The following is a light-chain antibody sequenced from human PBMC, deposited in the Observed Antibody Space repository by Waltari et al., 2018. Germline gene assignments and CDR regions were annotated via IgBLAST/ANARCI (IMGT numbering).Light chain of an antibody. CDR1: QSVNIY. V-gene: IGKV3-20*01. CDR3: QHYLRLPAT. J-gene: IGKJ1*01. CDR2: HTS. Sequence: IVLTQSPGTLSLSPGETATLSCRASQSVNIYLAWCQQKPGQAPRLLIYHTSTRAAGIPDRFSGSGSGTDFSLTISRLEPEDFAVYYCQHYLRLPATFGQGTTVEI.